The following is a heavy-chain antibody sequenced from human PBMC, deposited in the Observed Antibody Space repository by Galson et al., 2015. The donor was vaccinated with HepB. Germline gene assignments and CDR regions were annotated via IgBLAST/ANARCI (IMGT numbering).Heavy chain of an antibody. CDR1: GYTFTNYW. V-gene: IGHV5-10-1*01. J-gene: IGHJ6*02. CDR3: VATPQGYGMDV. Sequence: QSGAEVKKPGESLRISCQGSGYTFTNYWISWVRQKPGKGLEWMLNINPSDSYTNYNPSFQGHVSISADKSINTAYLRWSSLQASDTAMYYCVATPQGYGMDVWGHGTTVTVSS. CDR2: INPSDSYT.